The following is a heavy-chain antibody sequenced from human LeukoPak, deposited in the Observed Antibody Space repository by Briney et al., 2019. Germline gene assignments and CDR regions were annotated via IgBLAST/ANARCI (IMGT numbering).Heavy chain of an antibody. CDR1: GFTLSSYG. J-gene: IGHJ4*02. CDR3: AKDLERGAVASYFDH. D-gene: IGHD6-19*01. V-gene: IGHV3-30*02. Sequence: GWSLTLSCPASGFTLSSYGMHWVRQAPGKGREWVAFIRYDGSNKYYADSVKGRFTISRDNSKNTLYLQMNSLRAEDTAVYYCAKDLERGAVASYFDHWGRGTLVTVSS. CDR2: IRYDGSNK.